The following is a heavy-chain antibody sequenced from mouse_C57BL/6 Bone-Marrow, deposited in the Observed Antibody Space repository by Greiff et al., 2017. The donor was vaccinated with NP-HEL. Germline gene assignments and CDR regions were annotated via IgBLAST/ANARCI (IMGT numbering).Heavy chain of an antibody. CDR1: GFTFSSYA. CDR2: ISDGGSYT. J-gene: IGHJ3*01. Sequence: EVKLMESGGGLVKPGGSLKLSCAASGFTFSSYAMSWVRQTPEKRLEWVATISDGGSYTYYPDNVKGRFTISRDNAKNNLYLQMSHLKSEDTAMYYCARDGYYSSWFAYWGQGTLVTVSA. V-gene: IGHV5-4*03. CDR3: ARDGYYSSWFAY. D-gene: IGHD2-3*01.